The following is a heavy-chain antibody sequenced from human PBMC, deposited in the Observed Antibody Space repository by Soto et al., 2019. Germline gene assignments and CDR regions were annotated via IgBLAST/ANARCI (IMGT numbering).Heavy chain of an antibody. CDR3: IRQYSADCSGGVCYNAFDI. J-gene: IGHJ3*02. D-gene: IGHD2-8*02. Sequence: PSETLSLTCAAYGGAFSGYYWSWIRQPPGKGLEWIGDINYSGNTNCNPSLKSRVIISVDTSKNQFSLKLNSVTAADTAVYYCIRQYSADCSGGVCYNAFDIWGQGTMVTFSS. CDR2: INYSGNT. V-gene: IGHV4-34*03. CDR1: GGAFSGYY.